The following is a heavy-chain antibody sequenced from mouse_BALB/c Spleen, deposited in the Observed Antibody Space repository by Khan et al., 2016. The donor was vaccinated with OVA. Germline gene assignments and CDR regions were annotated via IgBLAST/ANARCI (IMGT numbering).Heavy chain of an antibody. CDR3: ARVGYNGTMDY. CDR1: GYTFTNNG. D-gene: IGHD2-14*01. Sequence: QIQLVQSGPELKKPGETVKISCKASGYTFTNNGMNWVKLAPGQGFKWMGWINTYTGKAAYADDFKGRFAFSLETSVSTAYLQINNLENEDTATYFCARVGYNGTMDYWGQGTSVTVSS. V-gene: IGHV9-3-1*01. CDR2: INTYTGKA. J-gene: IGHJ4*01.